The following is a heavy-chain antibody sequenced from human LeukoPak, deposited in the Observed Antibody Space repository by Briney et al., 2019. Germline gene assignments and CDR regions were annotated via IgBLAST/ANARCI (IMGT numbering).Heavy chain of an antibody. CDR3: ARAIAAAGTYFDY. CDR2: IYTSGST. D-gene: IGHD6-13*01. Sequence: PSETLSLTCTVSGGSISSYYGSWIRQPAGKGLEWIGRIYTSGSTNYNPSLKSRVTMSVDTSKNQFSLKLSSVIAADTAVYYCARAIAAAGTYFDYWGQGTLVTVSS. V-gene: IGHV4-4*07. CDR1: GGSISSYY. J-gene: IGHJ4*02.